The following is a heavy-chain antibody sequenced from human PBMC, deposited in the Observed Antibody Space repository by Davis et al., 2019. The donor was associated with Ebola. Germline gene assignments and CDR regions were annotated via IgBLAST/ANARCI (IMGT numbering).Heavy chain of an antibody. D-gene: IGHD3-10*01. CDR3: ARQGRGYYYYGMDV. Sequence: MPSETLSLTCTVSGGSISSGDYFWSWIRQPPGKGLEWIGYSYNSGNAYYNPSLKSRVTISVDTSKNQFSLKLSSVTAADTAVYYCARQGRGYYYYGMDVWGQGTTVTVSS. CDR2: SYNSGNA. J-gene: IGHJ6*02. CDR1: GGSISSGDYF. V-gene: IGHV4-30-4*01.